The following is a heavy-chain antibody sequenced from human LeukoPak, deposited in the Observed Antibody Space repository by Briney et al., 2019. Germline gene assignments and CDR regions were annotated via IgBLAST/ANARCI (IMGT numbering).Heavy chain of an antibody. V-gene: IGHV4-4*07. CDR1: GGSISSYY. Sequence: SETLSLTCTVSGGSISSYYWSWIRQPAGKGLEWIGRIYTSGSTNYNPSLKSRVTMSVDTSKNQFSLKLSSVTAADTAVYYCARDRTTSTRESFPLWGQGTLVTVSS. D-gene: IGHD1-1*01. J-gene: IGHJ3*01. CDR2: IYTSGST. CDR3: ARDRTTSTRESFPL.